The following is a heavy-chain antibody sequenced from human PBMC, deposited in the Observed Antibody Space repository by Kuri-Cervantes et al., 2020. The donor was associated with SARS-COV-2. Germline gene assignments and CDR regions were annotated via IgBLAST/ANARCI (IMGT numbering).Heavy chain of an antibody. CDR3: AKEMGATKYFQH. V-gene: IGHV3-30*18. D-gene: IGHD1-26*01. J-gene: IGHJ1*01. CDR2: ISYDGSNK. CDR1: GFNFSRTD. Sequence: GGSLRLSCAASGFNFSRTDMHWVRQAPGKGLEWVAVISYDGSNKYYADSVKGRFTISRDNSKNTLYLQMNSLRAEDTAVYYCAKEMGATKYFQHWGQGTLVTVSS.